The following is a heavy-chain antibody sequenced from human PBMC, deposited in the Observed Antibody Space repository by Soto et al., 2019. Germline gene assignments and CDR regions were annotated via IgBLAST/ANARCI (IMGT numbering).Heavy chain of an antibody. CDR3: ARDLDGLHDDNSGPYPRPG. CDR2: IHSSGSI. Sequence: PSETLSLTCTVSGGSISSDDYYWSWIRQAPWRGLEWIGYIHSSGSIYYNPSLKSRATMSIDTARNQFSLKVSSVTVADTAVYYCARDLDGLHDDNSGPYPRPGWGQGTLVNVSS. J-gene: IGHJ1*01. V-gene: IGHV4-30-4*01. CDR1: GGSISSDDYY. D-gene: IGHD3-22*01.